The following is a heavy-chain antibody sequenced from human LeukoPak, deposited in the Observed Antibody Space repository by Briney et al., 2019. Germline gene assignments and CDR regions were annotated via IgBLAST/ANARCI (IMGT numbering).Heavy chain of an antibody. CDR1: GASISSQF. V-gene: IGHV4-59*11. J-gene: IGHJ5*02. CDR2: MSYSGNT. CDR3: ARFSSGSNWFDA. D-gene: IGHD2-8*01. Sequence: PSETLSLTCTVSGASISSQFWSWIRQPPGKRPGYIGYMSYSGNTNYNPSLKSRVTISLDTSKNQFSLKLSSLTAADTAVYYCARFSSGSNWFDAWGQGTLVTVSS.